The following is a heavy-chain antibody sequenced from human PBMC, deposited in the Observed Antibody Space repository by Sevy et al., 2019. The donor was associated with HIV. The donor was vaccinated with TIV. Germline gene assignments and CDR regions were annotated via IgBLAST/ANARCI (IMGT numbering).Heavy chain of an antibody. Sequence: GGSLRLSCAASGFTFSRYWMTWVRQAPGKGLEWVANIKQDESEKYYVDSVKGRFTNSRDNAKNSLYLQINSLRADDTAVYYCARAEQVTMLVVFGGLYFDSWGQGTLVTVSS. J-gene: IGHJ4*02. CDR2: IKQDESEK. D-gene: IGHD3-22*01. CDR3: ARAEQVTMLVVFGGLYFDS. V-gene: IGHV3-7*01. CDR1: GFTFSRYW.